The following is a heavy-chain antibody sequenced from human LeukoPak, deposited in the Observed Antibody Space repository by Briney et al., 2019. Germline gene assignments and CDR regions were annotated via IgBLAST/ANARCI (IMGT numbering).Heavy chain of an antibody. V-gene: IGHV3-20*04. CDR3: AKDRMVRGVRPFDY. J-gene: IGHJ4*02. D-gene: IGHD3-10*01. CDR1: GFTFDDYG. Sequence: PGGSLRLSCAASGFTFDDYGMSWVRQAPGKGLEWVSGINWNGGSTGYADSVKGRFTISRDNSKNTLYLQMNSLRAEDTAVYYCAKDRMVRGVRPFDYWGQGALVTVSS. CDR2: INWNGGST.